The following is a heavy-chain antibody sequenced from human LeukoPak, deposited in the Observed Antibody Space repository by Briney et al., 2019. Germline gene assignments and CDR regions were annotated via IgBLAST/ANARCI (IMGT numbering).Heavy chain of an antibody. V-gene: IGHV3-23*01. J-gene: IGHJ6*02. CDR3: AKDDAGGSYYYYGMDV. Sequence: PGGSLRLSCAASGFTFSSYAMSWVRQAPGKGLEWVSAISGSGGSTYYADSVKGRFTISRDNSKNTLYLQMNSLRAEDTAVYYCAKDDAGGSYYYYGMDVWGQGTTVTVSS. D-gene: IGHD2-8*02. CDR2: ISGSGGST. CDR1: GFTFSSYA.